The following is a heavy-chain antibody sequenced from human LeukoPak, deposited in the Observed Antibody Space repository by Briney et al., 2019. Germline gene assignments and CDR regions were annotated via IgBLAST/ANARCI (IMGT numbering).Heavy chain of an antibody. J-gene: IGHJ4*02. D-gene: IGHD3-22*01. CDR3: ARDEDNGYYYDSSGYYDY. CDR2: ISYDGSNK. CDR1: GFTFSSYG. Sequence: GGSLRLSCAASGFTFSSYGMHWVRQAPGKGLEWVAVISYDGSNKYYADSVKGRFTISRDNAKNTLYLQMNSLRAEDTAVYYCARDEDNGYYYDSSGYYDYWGQGTLVTVSS. V-gene: IGHV3-30*03.